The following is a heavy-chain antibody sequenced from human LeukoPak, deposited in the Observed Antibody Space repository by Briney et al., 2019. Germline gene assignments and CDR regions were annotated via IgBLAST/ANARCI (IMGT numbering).Heavy chain of an antibody. J-gene: IGHJ3*01. CDR2: IYSGGST. V-gene: IGHV3-66*01. CDR3: ARDSRDGYTYDAFDF. Sequence: PGGSLRLSCAVSGFTVSRNYMSWVRQAPGKGLEWVSIIYSGGSTYYAGSVRGRFTISRDNSKNTLYLQMNSLRAEDTAVYYCARDSRDGYTYDAFDFWGQGTMVTVSS. CDR1: GFTVSRNY. D-gene: IGHD5-24*01.